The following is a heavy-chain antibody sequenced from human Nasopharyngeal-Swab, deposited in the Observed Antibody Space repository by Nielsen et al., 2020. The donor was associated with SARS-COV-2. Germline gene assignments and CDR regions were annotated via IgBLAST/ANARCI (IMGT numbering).Heavy chain of an antibody. V-gene: IGHV2-70*11. CDR3: ARLTYYYDSSGYYYGRFDY. CDR2: IDWDDDK. J-gene: IGHJ4*02. D-gene: IGHD3-22*01. Sequence: WTRQPPGKALEWLARIDWDDDKYYSTSLKTRLTISKDTSKNQVVLTMTNMDPVDTATYYCARLTYYYDSSGYYYGRFDYWGQGTLVTVSS.